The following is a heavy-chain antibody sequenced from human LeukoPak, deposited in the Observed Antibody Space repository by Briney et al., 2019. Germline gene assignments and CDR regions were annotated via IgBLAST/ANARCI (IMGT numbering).Heavy chain of an antibody. V-gene: IGHV1-46*01. CDR3: ARVTSSGHLGY. CDR1: GYTFTSYY. D-gene: IGHD3-22*01. Sequence: GASVKVSCKASGYTFTSYYMHWVRQAPGQGLEWMGIINPSGGSTSYAQKFQGRVTMARDTSTSTVYMELSSLRSEDTAVYYCARVTSSGHLGYWGQGTLVTVSS. J-gene: IGHJ4*02. CDR2: INPSGGST.